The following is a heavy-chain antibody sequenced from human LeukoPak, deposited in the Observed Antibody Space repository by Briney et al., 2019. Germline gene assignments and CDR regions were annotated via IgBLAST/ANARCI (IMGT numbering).Heavy chain of an antibody. D-gene: IGHD5-24*01. J-gene: IGHJ4*02. CDR1: GFTFSGSA. CDR2: IRSKANSYAT. Sequence: PGGSLRLSCAASGFTFSGSAMHWVRQACGKGLEWVGRIRSKANSYATAYAASVKGRFTISRDDSKNTAYLQMNSLKTEDTAVYYCTRHLGDGYNLLVGGSVPYYFDYWGQGTLVTVSS. V-gene: IGHV3-73*01. CDR3: TRHLGDGYNLLVGGSVPYYFDY.